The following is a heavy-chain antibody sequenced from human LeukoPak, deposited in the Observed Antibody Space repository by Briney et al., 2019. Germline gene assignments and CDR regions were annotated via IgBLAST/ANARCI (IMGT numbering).Heavy chain of an antibody. J-gene: IGHJ4*02. CDR1: GFTFSSYG. CDR2: IRYDGSNK. V-gene: IGHV3-33*01. Sequence: GGSLRLSCAASGFTFSSYGMHWVRQAPGKGLEWVAVIRYDGSNKYYADSVKGRFTISRDNSKNTLYLQMNSLRAEDTAVYYCAREQRRGIVVVIDYWGQGTLVTVSS. D-gene: IGHD3-22*01. CDR3: AREQRRGIVVVIDY.